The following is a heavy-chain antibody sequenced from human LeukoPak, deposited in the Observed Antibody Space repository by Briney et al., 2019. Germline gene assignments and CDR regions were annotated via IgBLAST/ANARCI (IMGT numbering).Heavy chain of an antibody. CDR1: GFTFSSYA. CDR3: ARDLVDTAMVNLPY. Sequence: GGSLRLSCAASGFTFSSYAMHWVRQAPGKGLEWVAVISYDGSNKYYADSVKGRFTISRGNSKNTLYLQMNSLRAEDTAVYYCARDLVDTAMVNLPYWGQGTLVTVSS. D-gene: IGHD5-18*01. CDR2: ISYDGSNK. V-gene: IGHV3-30-3*01. J-gene: IGHJ4*02.